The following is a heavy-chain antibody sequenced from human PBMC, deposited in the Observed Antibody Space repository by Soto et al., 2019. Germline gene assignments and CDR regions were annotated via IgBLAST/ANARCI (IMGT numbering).Heavy chain of an antibody. CDR3: ASLLGYYDSSDYPDFDY. J-gene: IGHJ4*02. V-gene: IGHV4-39*01. Sequence: SETLSLTCSVSGGSISGSPYYWGWIRQPPGEGLEWIGSVYYTGSTSYKPSLRSRVTVSVDTSKNQFSLKLSSVTAADTAVYYCASLLGYYDSSDYPDFDYWGQGTLVTVSS. CDR2: VYYTGST. D-gene: IGHD3-22*01. CDR1: GGSISGSPYY.